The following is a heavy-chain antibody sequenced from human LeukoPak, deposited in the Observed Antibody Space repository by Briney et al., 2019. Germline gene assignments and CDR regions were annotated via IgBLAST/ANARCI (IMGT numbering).Heavy chain of an antibody. CDR2: ISSSGTTI. CDR3: ARDLFGMAYYFDY. Sequence: PGGSLRLSCAASGFTFSDYYMSWIRQAPGKGLEWVSYISSSGTTIYYADSVKGRFTISRDNAKNSLYLQMNSLRAEDTAVYYCARDLFGMAYYFDYWGQGTLVTVSS. D-gene: IGHD3-16*01. V-gene: IGHV3-11*01. J-gene: IGHJ4*02. CDR1: GFTFSDYY.